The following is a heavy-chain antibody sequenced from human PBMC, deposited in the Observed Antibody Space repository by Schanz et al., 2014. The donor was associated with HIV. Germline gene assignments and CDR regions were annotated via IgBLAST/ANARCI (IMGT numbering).Heavy chain of an antibody. J-gene: IGHJ4*02. CDR3: AKPEYDSRGNSQSHFDY. D-gene: IGHD3-22*01. CDR1: GFTFNSYG. CDR2: ISYDGSRK. V-gene: IGHV3-30*18. Sequence: QVQLVESGGGVVQPRRSLRVSCAASGFTFNSYGMHWVRQAPGKGLEWVAVISYDGSRKHFADSVKGRFTISRDNSKNTLYLQTTTLRIDDTAVYYCAKPEYDSRGNSQSHFDYWGQGTLVSVSS.